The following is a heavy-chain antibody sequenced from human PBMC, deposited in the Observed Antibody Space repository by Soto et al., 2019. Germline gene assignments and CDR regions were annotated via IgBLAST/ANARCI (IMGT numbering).Heavy chain of an antibody. Sequence: SETLSLTCTVSGGSISSSSYYWGWIRQPPGKGLEWIGSIYYSGSTYYNPSLKSRVTISVDTSKNQFSLKLSSVTAAATAVYYCASQETTYDFWSGYYFDYWGQGTLVTVSS. CDR2: IYYSGST. D-gene: IGHD3-3*01. V-gene: IGHV4-39*07. CDR3: ASQETTYDFWSGYYFDY. J-gene: IGHJ4*02. CDR1: GGSISSSSYY.